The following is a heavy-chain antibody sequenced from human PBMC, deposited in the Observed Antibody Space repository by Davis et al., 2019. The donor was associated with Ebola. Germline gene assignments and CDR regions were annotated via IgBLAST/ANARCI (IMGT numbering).Heavy chain of an antibody. J-gene: IGHJ5*02. CDR2: IFSNDEK. CDR3: ARTNYGDPNWFDP. V-gene: IGHV2-26*01. D-gene: IGHD4-17*01. Sequence: SGPTLVKPTQTLTMTCTFSGFSLSTSGMRVSWIRQPPGKALEWLAHIFSNDEKSYSTSLKSRLTISKDTSKSQVVLTMTNMDPVDTATYYCARTNYGDPNWFDPWGQGTLVTVSS. CDR1: GFSLSTSGMR.